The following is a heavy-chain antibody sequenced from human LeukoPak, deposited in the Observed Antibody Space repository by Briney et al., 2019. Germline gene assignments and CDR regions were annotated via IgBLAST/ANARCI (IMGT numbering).Heavy chain of an antibody. V-gene: IGHV4-59*12. CDR2: IYYSGST. J-gene: IGHJ4*02. D-gene: IGHD3-22*01. CDR1: GGSISSYY. Sequence: SETLSLTCTASGGSISSYYWSWIRQPPGEGLEWIGYIYYSGSTNYNPSLKSRVTISVDTSKNQFSLKLSSVTAEDTAVYYCAKDSYYDSSPLFDYWGQGTLVTVSS. CDR3: AKDSYYDSSPLFDY.